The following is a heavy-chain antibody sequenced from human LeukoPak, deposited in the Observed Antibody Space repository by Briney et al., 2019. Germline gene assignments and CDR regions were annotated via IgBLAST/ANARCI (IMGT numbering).Heavy chain of an antibody. CDR3: ARAASGWSHAFDI. D-gene: IGHD6-19*01. CDR2: IYYSGST. J-gene: IGHJ3*02. CDR1: GGSISTYY. Sequence: SETLSLTCTVSGGSISTYYWSWIRQPPGKGLEWIGYIYYSGSTNHNPSLKSRVTMSVDTSKNQFSLKLSSVTAADTAVYYCARAASGWSHAFDIWGQGTMVTVSS. V-gene: IGHV4-59*01.